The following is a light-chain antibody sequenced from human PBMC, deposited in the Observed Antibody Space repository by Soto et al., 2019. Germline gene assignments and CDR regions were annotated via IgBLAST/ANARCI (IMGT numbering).Light chain of an antibody. CDR1: SSDVGGYNY. J-gene: IGLJ1*01. CDR2: DVS. CDR3: SSYTSSSTPYV. V-gene: IGLV2-14*01. Sequence: QSVLTQPASVSGSPGQSITISCTGTSSDVGGYNYVSWYQQHPGKAPKVMIYDVSNRPSGVSNRFSGSKSGNTASLTISGLQVEDEADYYCSSYTSSSTPYVLGTGTKLTVL.